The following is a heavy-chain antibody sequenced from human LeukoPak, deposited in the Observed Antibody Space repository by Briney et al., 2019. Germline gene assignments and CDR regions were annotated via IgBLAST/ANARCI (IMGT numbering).Heavy chain of an antibody. J-gene: IGHJ5*02. Sequence: GESLKISGKGSGYSFTSYWIGWVRQMPGKGLEWMGIIYPGDSDTRYSPSFQGQVTISADKSISTAYLQWSSLKASDTAMYYCARNMWSGGSCFGWFDPWGQGTLVTVSS. CDR2: IYPGDSDT. D-gene: IGHD2-15*01. CDR3: ARNMWSGGSCFGWFDP. V-gene: IGHV5-51*01. CDR1: GYSFTSYW.